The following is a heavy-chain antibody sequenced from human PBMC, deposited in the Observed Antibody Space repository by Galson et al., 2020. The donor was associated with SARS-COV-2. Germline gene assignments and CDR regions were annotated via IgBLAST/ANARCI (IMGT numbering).Heavy chain of an antibody. D-gene: IGHD3-10*01. Sequence: GGSLRLSCAASGFPFNSYAMHWVRQAPRKGLERVAIISNDGSNKYYADSVKSRFTISRDNSKNTLYLQMNSLRAEDTAVYYCAKERGSGSPFYWYFYLWGRGTPVTVSS. CDR1: GFPFNSYA. J-gene: IGHJ2*01. CDR3: AKERGSGSPFYWYFYL. V-gene: IGHV3-30*04. CDR2: ISNDGSNK.